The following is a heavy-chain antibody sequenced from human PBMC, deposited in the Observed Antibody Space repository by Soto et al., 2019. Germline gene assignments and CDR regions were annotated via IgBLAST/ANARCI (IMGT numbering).Heavy chain of an antibody. J-gene: IGHJ6*03. D-gene: IGHD5-18*01. CDR3: ARLWFFNETAAPENY. CDR2: IFYTGTT. Sequence: WVRQAPGKGLEWLGQIFYTGTTYYNPSLGSRITMSVDSSNSLFSLRLSSVTAADTALYYCARLWFFNETAAPENY. V-gene: IGHV4-39*02.